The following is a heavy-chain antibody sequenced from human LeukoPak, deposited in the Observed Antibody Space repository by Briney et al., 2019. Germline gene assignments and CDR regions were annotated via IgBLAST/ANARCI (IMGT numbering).Heavy chain of an antibody. J-gene: IGHJ4*02. V-gene: IGHV4-34*01. CDR1: GGSFSDYY. CDR2: INHSGTT. CDR3: ASHYSSGSYRYTGSFGS. Sequence: SETLSLTCAVYGGSFSDYYWSWIRQPPGKGLEWIGEINHSGTTNYSPSLKSRVSISVDTSRNQFSLKLNSVTAADAAMYYCASHYSSGSYRYTGSFGSWGQGMLVNVSS. D-gene: IGHD3-16*02.